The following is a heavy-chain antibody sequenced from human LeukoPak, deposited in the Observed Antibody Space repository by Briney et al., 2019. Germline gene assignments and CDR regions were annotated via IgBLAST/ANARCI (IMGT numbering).Heavy chain of an antibody. CDR1: GYTFTSYD. CDR2: MNPNSGNT. J-gene: IGHJ4*02. D-gene: IGHD2-15*01. Sequence: ASVKESCMASGYTFTSYDINWVRQATGQGLEWMGWMNPNSGNTGYAQKFQGRVTMTRNTSISTAYMELSSLRSEDTAVYYCARAGGYCGRISCPYYFDYWGQGSLAVVSS. CDR3: ARAGGYCGRISCPYYFDY. V-gene: IGHV1-8*01.